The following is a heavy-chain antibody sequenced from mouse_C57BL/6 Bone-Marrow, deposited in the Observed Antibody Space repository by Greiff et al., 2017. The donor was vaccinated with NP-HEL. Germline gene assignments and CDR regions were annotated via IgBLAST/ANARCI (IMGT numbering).Heavy chain of an antibody. CDR2: IDPENGDT. CDR3: AGDLLWAY. CDR1: GFNIKDDY. J-gene: IGHJ3*01. V-gene: IGHV14-4*01. D-gene: IGHD2-1*01. Sequence: EVKLVESGAELVRPGASVKLSCTASGFNIKDDYMHWVKQRPEQGLEWIGLIDPENGDTEYASKFQGKATITADTSSNTAYLQLSSLTSEDTAVYCCAGDLLWAYWGQGTLVTVSA.